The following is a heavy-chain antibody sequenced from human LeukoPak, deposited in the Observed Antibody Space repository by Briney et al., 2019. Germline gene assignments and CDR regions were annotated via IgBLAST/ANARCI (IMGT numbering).Heavy chain of an antibody. V-gene: IGHV1-3*01. CDR3: ARALSMGIMVSFDY. Sequence: ASVKVSCKASGYTFTSYAMHWVRQAPGQRLEWMGWINAGNGNTKYSQKFQGRVTITRDTSSSTAYMELSSLGSEDTAVYYCARALSMGIMVSFDYWGEGALVTVSS. D-gene: IGHD3-16*01. J-gene: IGHJ4*02. CDR2: INAGNGNT. CDR1: GYTFTSYA.